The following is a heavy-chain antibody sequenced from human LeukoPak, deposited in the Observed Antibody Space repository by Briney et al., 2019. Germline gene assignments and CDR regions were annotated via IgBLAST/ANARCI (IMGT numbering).Heavy chain of an antibody. V-gene: IGHV3-43*02. CDR2: ISGDGGRT. J-gene: IGHJ4*02. CDR1: GFIFDDYA. Sequence: GGSLRLSCAASGFIFDDYAMHWVRQAPGKGLEWVSLISGDGGRTYYTDSVKGRFTISRDNAKNSLYLQMNSLRAEDTAVYYCARFDYADYLAFDYWGQGTLVTVSS. D-gene: IGHD4-17*01. CDR3: ARFDYADYLAFDY.